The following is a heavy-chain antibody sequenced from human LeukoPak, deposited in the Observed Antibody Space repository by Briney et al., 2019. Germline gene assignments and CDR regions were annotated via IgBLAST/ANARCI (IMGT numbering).Heavy chain of an antibody. D-gene: IGHD3-10*01. Sequence: SETLSLTCTVSGGSISSYYWTWIRQPPGKGLEWIGYIYYSGSIKYNPSLKSRVTILVGTSQNQFSLKLSSVTAADTAVYYCAATRGPDYYYYGMDVWGQGTTVTVSS. J-gene: IGHJ6*02. CDR3: AATRGPDYYYYGMDV. CDR2: IYYSGSI. CDR1: GGSISSYY. V-gene: IGHV4-59*08.